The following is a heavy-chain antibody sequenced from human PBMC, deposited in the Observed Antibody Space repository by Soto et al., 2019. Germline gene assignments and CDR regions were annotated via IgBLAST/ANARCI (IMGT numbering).Heavy chain of an antibody. CDR1: GFTVSSNY. V-gene: IGHV3-53*02. Sequence: EVQLVETGGGLIQPGGSLRLSCAASGFTVSSNYKSWVRQAPGKGLEWVSVIYSGGSTYYADSVKGRFTISRDNSKNTLYLQMNSLRAEDTAVYYCARSEGVGATTENYWGQGTLVTVSS. CDR2: IYSGGST. D-gene: IGHD1-26*01. CDR3: ARSEGVGATTENY. J-gene: IGHJ4*02.